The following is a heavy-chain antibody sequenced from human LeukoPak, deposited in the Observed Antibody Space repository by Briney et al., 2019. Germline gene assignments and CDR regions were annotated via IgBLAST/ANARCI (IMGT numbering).Heavy chain of an antibody. D-gene: IGHD1-26*01. V-gene: IGHV5-51*01. CDR3: CXRRDLYSGSYYPFDY. CDR2: IYPGDSDA. J-gene: IGHJ4*02. CDR1: GYSFTSYW. Sequence: GXALQXSCKGSGYSFTSYWIGWVRRMPGKGRKWMGIIYPGDSDARYSTSFEGQVTISADKSISTTYLQWRSLKASETAVYYYCXRRDLYSGSYYPFDYWGQGTLVTVSS.